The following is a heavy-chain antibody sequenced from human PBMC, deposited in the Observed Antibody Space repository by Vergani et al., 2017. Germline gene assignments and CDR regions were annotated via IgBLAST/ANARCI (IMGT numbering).Heavy chain of an antibody. J-gene: IGHJ3*02. V-gene: IGHV1-58*02. CDR3: AASNYYEIVGAFDI. D-gene: IGHD3-22*01. CDR2: IVVGSGNT. Sequence: QLVQSGAEVKKPGSSVKVSCKASGGTFSSYAISWVRQAPGQRLEWIGWIVVGSGNTNYAQKFQERVTITRDMSTSTAYMELSSLRSEDTAVYYCAASNYYEIVGAFDIWGQGTMVTVSS. CDR1: GGTFSSYA.